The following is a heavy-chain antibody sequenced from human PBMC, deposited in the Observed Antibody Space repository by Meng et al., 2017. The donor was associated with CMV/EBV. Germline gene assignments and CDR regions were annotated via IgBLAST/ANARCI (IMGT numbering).Heavy chain of an antibody. Sequence: LRLSCAISGDSVSSNSAAWNWIRQAPSRGLEWLGRTYYRSKWYNDYAVAVKSRITINQDTSKNQFSLQLNSVTPEDTAVYYCARDRYCSSTSCYWVGMDVWGQGTTVTVSS. CDR3: ARDRYCSSTSCYWVGMDV. CDR2: TYYRSKWYN. CDR1: GDSVSSNSAA. D-gene: IGHD2-2*01. J-gene: IGHJ6*02. V-gene: IGHV6-1*01.